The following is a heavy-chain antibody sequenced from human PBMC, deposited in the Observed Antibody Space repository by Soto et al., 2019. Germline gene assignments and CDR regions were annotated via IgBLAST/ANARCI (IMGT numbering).Heavy chain of an antibody. Sequence: ASVKVSCKASGYTFTSYDINWVRQATGQGLEWMGWMNPNSGNTGYAQKFQGRVTMTRNTSISTAYMELSSLRSEDTAVYYCVESWGELLRFDIWGQGTMVTVSS. D-gene: IGHD1-26*01. J-gene: IGHJ3*02. CDR1: GYTFTSYD. CDR2: MNPNSGNT. CDR3: VESWGELLRFDI. V-gene: IGHV1-8*01.